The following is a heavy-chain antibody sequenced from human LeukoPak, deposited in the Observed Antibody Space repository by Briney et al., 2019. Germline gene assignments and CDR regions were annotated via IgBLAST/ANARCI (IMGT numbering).Heavy chain of an antibody. CDR3: ARGEQWLVFDY. CDR2: IYYSGST. D-gene: IGHD6-19*01. V-gene: IGHV4-59*01. Sequence: PSETLSLTCTVSGGSISSYYWSWTRQPPGKGLEWIGYIYYSGSTNYNPSLKSRVTISVDTSKNQFSLKLSSVTAADTAVYYCARGEQWLVFDYWGQGTLVTVSS. CDR1: GGSISSYY. J-gene: IGHJ4*02.